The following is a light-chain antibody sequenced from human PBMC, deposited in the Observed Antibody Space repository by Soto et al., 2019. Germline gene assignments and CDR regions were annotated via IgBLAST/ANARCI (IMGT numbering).Light chain of an antibody. V-gene: IGLV2-14*01. CDR2: EVS. J-gene: IGLJ1*01. Sequence: SVVTHPASVSGSPVHTITISCPGTSSDVGGYDYVSWYQQHPGRAPKLMIYEVSNRPSAVSNRFSGSKSGNTASLTISGLQAEYVTAYYCSSYTSNTTYVFRPGTKVNV. CDR3: SSYTSNTTYV. CDR1: SSDVGGYDY.